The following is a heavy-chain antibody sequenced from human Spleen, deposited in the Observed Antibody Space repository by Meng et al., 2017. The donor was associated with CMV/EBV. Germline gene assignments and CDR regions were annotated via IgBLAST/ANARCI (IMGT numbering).Heavy chain of an antibody. J-gene: IGHJ4*02. V-gene: IGHV3-48*03. D-gene: IGHD3-16*01. Sequence: GESLKISCSGSGFTFSNYEMKWVRQAPGKGLEWISHISDTGNAIYYADSVKGRFTISRDNAKNSLFLQMNSLRVEDTAVYYCARASRGGLEIPFDYWGQGTLVTVSS. CDR1: GFTFSNYE. CDR2: ISDTGNAI. CDR3: ARASRGGLEIPFDY.